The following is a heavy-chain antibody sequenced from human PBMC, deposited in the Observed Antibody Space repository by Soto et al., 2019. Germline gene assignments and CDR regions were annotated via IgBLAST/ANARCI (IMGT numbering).Heavy chain of an antibody. Sequence: SVKVSCKASGGTFSSYAISWVRQAPGQGLEWMGGIIPIFGTANYAQKFQGRVTITADESTSTAYMELSSLRSEDTAVYYCAGVRGGYSYGSPFDYWGQGTLVTVSS. CDR1: GGTFSSYA. V-gene: IGHV1-69*13. D-gene: IGHD5-18*01. CDR2: IIPIFGTA. J-gene: IGHJ4*02. CDR3: AGVRGGYSYGSPFDY.